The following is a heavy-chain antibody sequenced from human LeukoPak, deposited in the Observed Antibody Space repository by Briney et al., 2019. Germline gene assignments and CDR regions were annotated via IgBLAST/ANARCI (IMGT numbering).Heavy chain of an antibody. CDR2: IRSKLNSYAT. J-gene: IGHJ4*02. D-gene: IGHD6-6*01. CDR1: GFTFSDSA. Sequence: QTGGSLRLSCAASGFTFSDSAMNWVRQAPGKGLEWVGRIRSKLNSYATAYAASVKGRFTISRDDSRNTAYLQMNSLKTEDTAVYYCTGQEYSSSPGDYWGQGTLVTVSS. V-gene: IGHV3-73*01. CDR3: TGQEYSSSPGDY.